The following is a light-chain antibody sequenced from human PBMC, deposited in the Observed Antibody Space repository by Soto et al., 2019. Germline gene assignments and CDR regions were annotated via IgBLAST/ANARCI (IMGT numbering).Light chain of an antibody. V-gene: IGLV1-47*01. CDR1: SSNIGSNY. Sequence: QSVLTQPPSASGTPGQRVTISCSGSSSNIGSNYVYWYQQLPGTAPKLVIYRNNQRPSGVPDRFSGSKSGTSASLAISGLRSDDDADYYCAAWDDSLSALLFGGGTKVTVL. J-gene: IGLJ2*01. CDR2: RNN. CDR3: AAWDDSLSALL.